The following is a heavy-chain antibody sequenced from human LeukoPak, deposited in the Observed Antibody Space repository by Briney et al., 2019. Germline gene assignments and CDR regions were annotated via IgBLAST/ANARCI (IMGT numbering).Heavy chain of an antibody. V-gene: IGHV6-1*01. D-gene: IGHD5-24*01. CDR2: TYHRSKWYN. CDR1: GDSVSSNKAA. CDR3: ARDNLGDGFYDY. Sequence: SQTLSLTCAISGDSVSSNKAAWNWIRQSPPRGLEWLGRTYHRSKWYNEYAVSVRSRITVNPDTSKNQFSLQLSSVTPEDTAVYYCARDNLGDGFYDYWGQGTLVTVSS. J-gene: IGHJ4*02.